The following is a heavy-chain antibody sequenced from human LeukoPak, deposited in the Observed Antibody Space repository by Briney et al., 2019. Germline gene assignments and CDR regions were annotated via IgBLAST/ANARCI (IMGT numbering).Heavy chain of an antibody. Sequence: NGGTTGYADSVKGRFIISRDNAKNSLYLQMNGLRAEDTALYYCAKARIGGYIDLWGRGTLVVVSS. D-gene: IGHD3-3*01. CDR2: NGGTT. J-gene: IGHJ2*01. CDR3: AKARIGGYIDL. V-gene: IGHV3-9*01.